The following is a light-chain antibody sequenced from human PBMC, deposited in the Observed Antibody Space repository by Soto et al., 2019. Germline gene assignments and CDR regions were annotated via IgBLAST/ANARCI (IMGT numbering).Light chain of an antibody. Sequence: EIVLAQSPGTLSLSPGERATLSCRASQSVSSNFLAWYQKKPGQAPRLLIYGASSRATGIPDRFSGSGSGIDFILTISRLEPEDFAVYYCQQYGTSPPTFGQGTRLDIK. V-gene: IGKV3-20*01. J-gene: IGKJ5*01. CDR2: GAS. CDR1: QSVSSNF. CDR3: QQYGTSPPT.